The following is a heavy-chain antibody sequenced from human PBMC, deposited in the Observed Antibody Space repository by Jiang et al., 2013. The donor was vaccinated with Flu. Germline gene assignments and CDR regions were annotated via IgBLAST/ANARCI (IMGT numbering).Heavy chain of an antibody. D-gene: IGHD6-19*01. V-gene: IGHV3-15*01. CDR2: IKSKTDGGTT. CDR3: YDQWPDSDY. CDR1: GFTFSNAW. J-gene: IGHJ4*02. Sequence: QLVEVWGRLGKALGGPVRLSCEASGFTFSNAWMNWVRQAPGKGLEWLGRIKSKTDGGTTDYAASVKVRFTISRDDSKNTLYLQMNSLKTEDTAVYYCYDQWPDSDYWGQGTLVTVSS.